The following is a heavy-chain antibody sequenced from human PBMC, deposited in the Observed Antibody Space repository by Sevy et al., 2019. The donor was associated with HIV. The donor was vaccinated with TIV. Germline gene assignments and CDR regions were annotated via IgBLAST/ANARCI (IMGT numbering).Heavy chain of an antibody. Sequence: GGSLRLSCAASGFTFSSYWMSWVRQAPGKGLEWVANIKEDGSEKYYVDSVKGRFTISRDNAKNSLYLQMNSLRAEDTAVKDGARGRWELLSADYDGIDVWGQGTTVTVSS. CDR2: IKEDGSEK. CDR1: GFTFSSYW. V-gene: IGHV3-7*01. CDR3: ARGRWELLSADYDGIDV. J-gene: IGHJ6*02. D-gene: IGHD1-26*01.